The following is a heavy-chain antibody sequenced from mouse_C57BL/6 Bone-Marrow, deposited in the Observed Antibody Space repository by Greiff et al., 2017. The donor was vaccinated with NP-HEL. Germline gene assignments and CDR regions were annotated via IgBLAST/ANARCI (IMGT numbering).Heavy chain of an antibody. V-gene: IGHV1-81*01. CDR3: ARHGSSTWFAY. D-gene: IGHD1-1*01. CDR1: GYTFTSYG. CDR2: IYPRSGNT. Sequence: QVQLQQSGAELARPGASVKLSCKASGYTFTSYGISWVKQRTGQGLEWIGEIYPRSGNTYYNEKFKGKATLTADKSSSTAYMELRSLTCEDSAVYCCARHGSSTWFAYWGQGTLVTVSA. J-gene: IGHJ3*01.